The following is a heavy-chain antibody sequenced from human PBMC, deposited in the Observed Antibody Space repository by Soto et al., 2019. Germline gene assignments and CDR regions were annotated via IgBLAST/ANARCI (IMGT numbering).Heavy chain of an antibody. CDR3: AKVCDYIWGSYRYDDYYFDS. Sequence: GGSLRLSCAASGFTFSSYVMSWVRQAPGKGLEWVSAISGSGGSTYYADSVKGRFTISRDNSKNTLYLQMNSLRAEDTAVYYCAKVCDYIWGSYRYDDYYFDSWGQGT. CDR1: GFTFSSYV. D-gene: IGHD3-16*02. CDR2: ISGSGGST. J-gene: IGHJ4*02. V-gene: IGHV3-23*01.